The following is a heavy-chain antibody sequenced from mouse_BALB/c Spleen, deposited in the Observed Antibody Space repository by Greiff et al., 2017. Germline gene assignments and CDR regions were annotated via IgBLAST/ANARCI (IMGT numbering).Heavy chain of an antibody. CDR3: ARILDYYGSSPYDAMDY. V-gene: IGHV1S41*01. Sequence: DLVKPGASVKLSCKASGYTFTSYWINWIKQRPGQGLEWIGRIAPGSGSTYYNEMFKGKATLTVDTSSSTAYIQLSSLTSKDSAVYYCARILDYYGSSPYDAMDYWGQGTSVTVSA. CDR1: GYTFTSYW. CDR2: IAPGSGST. D-gene: IGHD1-1*01. J-gene: IGHJ4*01.